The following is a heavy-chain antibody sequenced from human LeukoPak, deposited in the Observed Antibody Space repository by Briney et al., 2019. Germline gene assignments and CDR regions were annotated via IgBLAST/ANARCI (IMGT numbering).Heavy chain of an antibody. CDR1: GFTFSSYG. Sequence: GRSLRLSCAASGFTFSSYGMHWVRQAPGKGLEWVAVIWYDGSNKYYADSVKGRFTISRDNAKNSLYLQMNSLRAEDTAVYYCARSFDIWGQGTMVTVSS. CDR3: ARSFDI. J-gene: IGHJ3*02. CDR2: IWYDGSNK. V-gene: IGHV3-33*01.